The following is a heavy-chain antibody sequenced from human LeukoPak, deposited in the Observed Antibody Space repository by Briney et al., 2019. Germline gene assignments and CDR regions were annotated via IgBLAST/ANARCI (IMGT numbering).Heavy chain of an antibody. D-gene: IGHD6-13*01. J-gene: IGHJ4*02. V-gene: IGHV3-21*01. Sequence: GGSLRLSCAASGFTFASYSMNWVRQAPGKGLEWVSSISSSSSYIYYADSVKGRFTISRDNAKNSLYLQMNSLRAEDTAVYYCARGIAAAGLDYWGQGTLVTVSS. CDR3: ARGIAAAGLDY. CDR2: ISSSSSYI. CDR1: GFTFASYS.